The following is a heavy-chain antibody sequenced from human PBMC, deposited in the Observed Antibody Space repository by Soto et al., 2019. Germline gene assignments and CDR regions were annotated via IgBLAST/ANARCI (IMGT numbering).Heavy chain of an antibody. D-gene: IGHD1-26*01. V-gene: IGHV4-4*07. CDR3: ARDDMVGKYRDF. J-gene: IGHJ4*02. CDR2: INIRGST. Sequence: PSDNLSLTKRLPGASIPIAFRTWIRQPAGKGLEWIGRINIRGSTNYNPSLKSRVTMSVDRSKNQFSLEVNSVTAADTAVYYCARDDMVGKYRDFWGQVTRVTVS. CDR1: GASIPIAF.